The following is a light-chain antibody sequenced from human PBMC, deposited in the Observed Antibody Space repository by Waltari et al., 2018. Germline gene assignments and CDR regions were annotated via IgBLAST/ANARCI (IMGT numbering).Light chain of an antibody. CDR1: SSDVGTYNL. Sequence: QSALTQPASVSGSPGQSITIPCTGTSSDVGTYNLVSWYQQHPGKAPKVIIYGVTQRPAGVSNRFCGSKSGNTASRTISGLQAEDGADYDCCSYADGTTSVFGGGTKLTVL. CDR2: GVT. V-gene: IGLV2-23*02. J-gene: IGLJ3*02. CDR3: CSYADGTTSV.